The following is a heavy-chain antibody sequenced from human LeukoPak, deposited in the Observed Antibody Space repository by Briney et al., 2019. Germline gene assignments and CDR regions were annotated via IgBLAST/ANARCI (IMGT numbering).Heavy chain of an antibody. D-gene: IGHD2-2*01. V-gene: IGHV3-7*01. CDR2: IKQDGSEK. CDR3: AKDNVVVPARTFDY. J-gene: IGHJ4*02. CDR1: GFTFSSYW. Sequence: GGSLRLSCAASGFTFSSYWMSWVRQAPGKGLEWVANIKQDGSEKYYVDSVKGRFTISRDNAKNSLYLQMNSLRAEDTAVYYCAKDNVVVPARTFDYWGQGTLVTVSS.